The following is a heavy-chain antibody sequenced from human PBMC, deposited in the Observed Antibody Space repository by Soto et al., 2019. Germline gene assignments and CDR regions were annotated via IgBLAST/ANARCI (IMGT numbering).Heavy chain of an antibody. D-gene: IGHD3-22*01. J-gene: IGHJ4*02. CDR1: GYIFSTYT. Sequence: QVHLVQSGAEVKKPGASVKVSCKASGYIFSTYTMHWVRQAPGQRLEWMGWINAANGNTKYSQNFQGRVTISRDTSASTAYLELSSLRSEDTAVYYCARVSFETSGYADYWGQGTLVTVS. CDR2: INAANGNT. V-gene: IGHV1-3*01. CDR3: ARVSFETSGYADY.